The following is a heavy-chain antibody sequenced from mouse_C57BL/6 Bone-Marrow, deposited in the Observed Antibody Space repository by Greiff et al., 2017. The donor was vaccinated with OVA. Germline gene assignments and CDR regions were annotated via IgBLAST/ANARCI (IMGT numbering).Heavy chain of an antibody. J-gene: IGHJ1*03. CDR2: IRSKSNNYAT. V-gene: IGHV10-1*01. CDR1: GFSFNTYA. CDR3: VRHPRVGYFDV. Sequence: EVMLVESGGGLVQPTGSLKLSCAASGFSFNTYAMNWVRQAPGKGLEWVARIRSKSNNYATYYADSVKDRFTISRDDSESMLYLQMNNLKTEDTAMYYCVRHPRVGYFDVWGTGTTVTVSS. D-gene: IGHD1-1*01.